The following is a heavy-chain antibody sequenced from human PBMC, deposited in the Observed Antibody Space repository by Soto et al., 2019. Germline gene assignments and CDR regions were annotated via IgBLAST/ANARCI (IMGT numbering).Heavy chain of an antibody. D-gene: IGHD3-3*01. J-gene: IGHJ3*02. V-gene: IGHV1-8*01. CDR3: ARGFDYDFWSGPPSI. CDR1: GYTFTSYD. Sequence: GASVKVSCKASGYTFTSYDINWVRQATGQGLEWMGWMNPNSGNTGYAQKFQGRVTMTRNASISTAYMELSSLRSEDTAVYYCARGFDYDFWSGPPSIWGQGTMVTVSS. CDR2: MNPNSGNT.